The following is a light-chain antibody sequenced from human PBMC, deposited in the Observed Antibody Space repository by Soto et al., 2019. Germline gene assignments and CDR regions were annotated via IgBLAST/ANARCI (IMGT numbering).Light chain of an antibody. J-gene: IGKJ1*01. CDR2: AAS. CDR3: QQYNSYSGM. Sequence: DIQMTQSPSSLSASIGDRVTITCRASQNISFYLNWYQHKTGQAPKVLIYAASSLQAGVPQRFSGSGSGTDFTLSISSLQPGDFASYYCQQYNSYSGMFGQGTKVDIK. V-gene: IGKV1-39*01. CDR1: QNISFY.